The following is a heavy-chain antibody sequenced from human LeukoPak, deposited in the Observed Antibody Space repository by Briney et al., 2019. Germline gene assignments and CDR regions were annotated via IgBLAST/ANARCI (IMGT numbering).Heavy chain of an antibody. CDR1: GFTFSSQA. Sequence: GGSLRLSCAASGFTFSSQAVSWVRQAPGKGLEWVSGISGSGGSTYYADSVKGRFTISRDNSKNTLYLQMNSLSAEDTAVYYCAKDGGYIWNVRGGFFDYWSQGTLVTVSS. J-gene: IGHJ4*02. D-gene: IGHD5-18*01. CDR2: ISGSGGST. CDR3: AKDGGYIWNVRGGFFDY. V-gene: IGHV3-23*01.